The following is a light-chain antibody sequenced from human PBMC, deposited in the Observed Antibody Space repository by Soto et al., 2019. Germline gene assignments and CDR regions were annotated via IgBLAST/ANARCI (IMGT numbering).Light chain of an antibody. CDR1: QDISNY. CDR2: AAS. CDR3: QKYDSIPFT. Sequence: DIQMTQSPSSLSASVGDSVTITCRASQDISNYLDWFQQRPGKPPKLLIYAASTLESGVPSRFSGGRSGTDFTLTISSLQPEDVATFYCQKYDSIPFTFGHGTKVDIK. V-gene: IGKV1-27*01. J-gene: IGKJ3*01.